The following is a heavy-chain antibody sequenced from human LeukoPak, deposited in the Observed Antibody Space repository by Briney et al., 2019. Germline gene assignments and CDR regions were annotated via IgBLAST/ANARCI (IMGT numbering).Heavy chain of an antibody. CDR1: GYTFTGYY. Sequence: ASVKVSCKASGYTFTGYYMHWVRQAPGQGLEWMGWINPNSGGTNYAQKFQGRVTMTRDTSISTAYMELSRLRSDDTAVYYCAREAYSSSPLSHHWGQGPLATVPS. J-gene: IGHJ1*01. CDR3: AREAYSSSPLSHH. D-gene: IGHD6-6*01. CDR2: INPNSGGT. V-gene: IGHV1-2*02.